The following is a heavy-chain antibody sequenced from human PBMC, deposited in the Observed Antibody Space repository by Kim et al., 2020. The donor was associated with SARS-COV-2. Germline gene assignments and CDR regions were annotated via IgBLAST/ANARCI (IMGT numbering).Heavy chain of an antibody. CDR1: GFTFSSYS. D-gene: IGHD3-10*01. V-gene: IGHV3-21*01. CDR2: ISSSSSYI. J-gene: IGHJ4*02. Sequence: GGSLRLSCAASGFTFSSYSMNWVRQAPGKGLEWVSSISSSSSYIYYADSVKGRFTISRDNAKNSLYLQMNSLRAEDTAVYYCARGSLWFGTNLDYFDYWGQGTLVTVSS. CDR3: ARGSLWFGTNLDYFDY.